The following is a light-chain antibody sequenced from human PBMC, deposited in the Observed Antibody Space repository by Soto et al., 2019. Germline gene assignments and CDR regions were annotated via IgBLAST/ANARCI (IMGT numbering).Light chain of an antibody. CDR3: QQYNNWPPVT. V-gene: IGKV3-15*01. CDR2: GAS. CDR1: QSVSSN. Sequence: EIVMTQSPATLSVSPGERATLSCRASQSVSSNLAWYQQKPGQAPRLLIYGASTRATGIPARFSGSGSGTEFTLTISSLHPEDFAVYYCQQYNNWPPVTFGGGTKVEIK. J-gene: IGKJ4*01.